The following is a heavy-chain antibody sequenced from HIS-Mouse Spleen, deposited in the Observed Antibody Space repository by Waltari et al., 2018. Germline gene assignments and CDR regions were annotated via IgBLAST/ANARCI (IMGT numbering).Heavy chain of an antibody. D-gene: IGHD5-12*01. J-gene: IGHJ3*02. Sequence: QVQLVESGGGVVQPGRSLRLSCAASGFTFSSSAMPWVRQAPGKGLEWVAVISYDGSNKYYADSVKGRFTISRDNSKNTLYLQMNSLRAEDTAVYYCARDQGGYQMRPFDAFDIWGQGTMVTVSS. CDR3: ARDQGGYQMRPFDAFDI. CDR2: ISYDGSNK. V-gene: IGHV3-30-3*01. CDR1: GFTFSSSA.